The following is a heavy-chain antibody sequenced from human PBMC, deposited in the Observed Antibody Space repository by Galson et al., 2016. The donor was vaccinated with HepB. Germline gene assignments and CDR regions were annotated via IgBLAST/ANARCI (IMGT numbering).Heavy chain of an antibody. CDR2: FDPEDDDT. D-gene: IGHD3-16*02. CDR1: GCPLSELS. V-gene: IGHV1-24*01. J-gene: IGHJ5*02. Sequence: SVKVSCKVSGCPLSELSLHWVRQAPGKGLEWMGGFDPEDDDTNYAQSFQGRVKMTEDTSTDTAYMELSSLRSEDTAVYYCATVFMNTLGGVIVTGTWLDPWGQGTLVTVSS. CDR3: ATVFMNTLGGVIVTGTWLDP.